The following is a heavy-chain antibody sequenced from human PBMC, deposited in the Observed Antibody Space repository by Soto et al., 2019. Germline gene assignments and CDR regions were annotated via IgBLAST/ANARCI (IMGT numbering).Heavy chain of an antibody. CDR1: GYTFTSFG. J-gene: IGHJ4*02. CDR2: ISGYNGKT. CDR3: ARDKMIDDFGLGSFDY. V-gene: IGHV1-18*04. D-gene: IGHD3-10*01. Sequence: AAVKVSCKASGYTFTSFGVSWLRQAPGQGPEWMGWISGYNGKTKYTQKVQGRVTLTTDTSTATAYMELRSLRSDDAAVYFCARDKMIDDFGLGSFDYWGQGTVVTVSS.